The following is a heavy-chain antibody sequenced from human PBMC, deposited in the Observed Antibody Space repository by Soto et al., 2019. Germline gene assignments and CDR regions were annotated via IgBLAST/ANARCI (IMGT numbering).Heavy chain of an antibody. CDR1: GGTFSSYA. CDR2: IIPIFGTA. D-gene: IGHD3-22*01. Sequence: QVQLVQSGAEVKKPGSSVKVACKASGGTFSSYALTWVRQAPGQGLEWMGGIIPIFGTANYAQKFQGRVTITADESTSTAYIELSSLRSEDTAVYYCARDRGPSSGYYPYWFDPWGQGTLVTVSS. V-gene: IGHV1-69*12. J-gene: IGHJ5*02. CDR3: ARDRGPSSGYYPYWFDP.